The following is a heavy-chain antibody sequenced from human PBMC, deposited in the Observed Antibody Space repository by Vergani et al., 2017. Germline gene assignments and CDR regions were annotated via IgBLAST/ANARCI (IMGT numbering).Heavy chain of an antibody. D-gene: IGHD1-7*01. CDR3: VYRKTEGGTTGCCYPFYYYYYMYV. CDR1: GFSLNTRGVS. V-gene: IGHV2-5*04. CDR2: IYWNDDQ. Sequence: QITLKESGPTLVKPTQTLTLTCTFSGFSLNTRGVSVAWIRQPPGKALDWLALIYWNDDQHYSPSLNNRVTITKDTSKNQVVLTMTNMKYVDTGTYYCVYRKTEGGTTGCCYPFYYYYYMYVWGKGTTVTVSS. J-gene: IGHJ6*03.